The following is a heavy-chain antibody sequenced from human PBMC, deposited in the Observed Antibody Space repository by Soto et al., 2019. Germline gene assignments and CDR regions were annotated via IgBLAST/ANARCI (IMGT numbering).Heavy chain of an antibody. CDR2: IIPIFGTA. V-gene: IGHV1-69*01. J-gene: IGHJ6*02. CDR1: GGTFSSYA. D-gene: IGHD5-18*01. Sequence: QVQLVQSGAVVKKPGSSVKVSCKASGGTFSSYAISWVRQAPGQGLEWMGGIIPIFGTANYAQKFQGRVTITADESTSTAYMELSSLRSEDTAVYYCARDHRAMVPSYYYYYGMDVWGQGTTVTVSS. CDR3: ARDHRAMVPSYYYYYGMDV.